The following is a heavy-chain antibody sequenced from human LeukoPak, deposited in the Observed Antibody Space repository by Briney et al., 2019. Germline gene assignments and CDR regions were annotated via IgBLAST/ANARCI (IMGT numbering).Heavy chain of an antibody. Sequence: GGSLRLSCAASGFSFSVYYMAWVRQAPGKGLEWVGLSRNKENRYSTGYGASVKGRVTISRDDSKNLMYLEMKSLKSEDTAVYYCVREYFGGYDYWGQGTLVTVSS. CDR2: SRNKENRYST. D-gene: IGHD2-15*01. J-gene: IGHJ4*02. CDR1: GFSFSVYY. V-gene: IGHV3-72*01. CDR3: VREYFGGYDY.